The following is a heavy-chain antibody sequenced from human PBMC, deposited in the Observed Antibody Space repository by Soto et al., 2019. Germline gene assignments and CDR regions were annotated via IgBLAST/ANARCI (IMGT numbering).Heavy chain of an antibody. Sequence: EVQLLESGGGLVQPGGSLRLSCAASGFTFSSYAMSWVRQAPGKGLEWVSAISGSGGSTYYADSVKGRFTISRDNSKNTLYLQMNSLRAEDTAVYYCAKEPMVYAGGEYYYYGMDVWGQGTTVTVSS. CDR2: ISGSGGST. CDR3: AKEPMVYAGGEYYYYGMDV. D-gene: IGHD2-8*01. J-gene: IGHJ6*02. CDR1: GFTFSSYA. V-gene: IGHV3-23*01.